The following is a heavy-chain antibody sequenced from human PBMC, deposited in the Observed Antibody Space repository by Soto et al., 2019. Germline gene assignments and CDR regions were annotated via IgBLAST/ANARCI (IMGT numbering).Heavy chain of an antibody. CDR2: ISYDGSNK. Sequence: AGGSLRLSCAASGFTFSSYGMHWVRQAPGKGLEWVAAISYDGSNKYYADSVKGRFTISRDNSKNTLYLQMNSLRAEDTAVYYCAKSAPSLWFGEFDYWGQGTLVTVSS. V-gene: IGHV3-30*18. CDR3: AKSAPSLWFGEFDY. D-gene: IGHD3-10*01. J-gene: IGHJ4*02. CDR1: GFTFSSYG.